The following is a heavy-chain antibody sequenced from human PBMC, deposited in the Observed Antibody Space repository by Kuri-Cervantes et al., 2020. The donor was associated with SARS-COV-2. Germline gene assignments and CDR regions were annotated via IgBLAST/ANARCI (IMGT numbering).Heavy chain of an antibody. Sequence: SETLSLTCAVSGGSISSGGYSWSWIRQPPGKGLEWIGSIYYSGSTYYNPSLKSRVTISVDTSKNQFSLKLSSVTAADTAVYYCARGPTGGYDFWSGYETNFDYWGQGTLVTVSS. J-gene: IGHJ4*02. CDR3: ARGPTGGYDFWSGYETNFDY. CDR2: IYYSGST. V-gene: IGHV4-39*01. D-gene: IGHD3-3*01. CDR1: GGSISSGGYS.